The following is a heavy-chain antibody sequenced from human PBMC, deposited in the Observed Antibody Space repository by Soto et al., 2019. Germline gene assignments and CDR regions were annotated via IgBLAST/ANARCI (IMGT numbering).Heavy chain of an antibody. J-gene: IGHJ6*02. Sequence: RASVKVSCKTSGFTFRSSAVQWVRHARGQRXEWIGWLVVGTGNTNYAQKFQQRVTISSDRSTNTVSMELSSLTSEDTAVYYCATGAYCSGGSCSDYYYYYYGMDLWGQGTTVTVSS. D-gene: IGHD2-15*01. CDR1: GFTFRSSA. CDR3: ATGAYCSGGSCSDYYYYYYGMDL. CDR2: LVVGTGNT. V-gene: IGHV1-58*01.